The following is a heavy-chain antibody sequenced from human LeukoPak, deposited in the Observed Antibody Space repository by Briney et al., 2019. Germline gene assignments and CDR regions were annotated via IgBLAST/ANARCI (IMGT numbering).Heavy chain of an antibody. CDR2: ISYDGSNK. J-gene: IGHJ4*02. Sequence: GGSLRLSCAASGFTFSSYAMHWVRQAPGKGLEWVAVISYDGSNKYYADSVKGRFTISRDNSKNTLYLQMNSLRAEDTAVYYCARDPHYDILTALDYWGQGTLVTVSS. V-gene: IGHV3-30-3*01. CDR3: ARDPHYDILTALDY. CDR1: GFTFSSYA. D-gene: IGHD3-9*01.